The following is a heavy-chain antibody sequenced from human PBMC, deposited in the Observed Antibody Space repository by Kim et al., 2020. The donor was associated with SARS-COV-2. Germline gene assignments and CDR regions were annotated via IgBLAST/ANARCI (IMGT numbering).Heavy chain of an antibody. Sequence: SVKVSCKASGGTFSSYAISWVRQAPGQGLEWMGRIIPILGIANYAQKFQGRVTITADKSTSTAYMELSSLRSEDTAVYYCARVIIMVRETTTDSYYYYYGMDVWGQGTTVTVSS. CDR3: ARVIIMVRETTTDSYYYYYGMDV. V-gene: IGHV1-69*04. D-gene: IGHD3-10*01. CDR2: IIPILGIA. CDR1: GGTFSSYA. J-gene: IGHJ6*02.